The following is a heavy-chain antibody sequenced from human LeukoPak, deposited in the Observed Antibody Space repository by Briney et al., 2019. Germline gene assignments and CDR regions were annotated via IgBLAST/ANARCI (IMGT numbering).Heavy chain of an antibody. J-gene: IGHJ4*02. D-gene: IGHD3-22*01. V-gene: IGHV4-39*01. CDR3: ARSREYFDSSGYYPLVDY. CDR2: VYYSGST. Sequence: SETLSPTCTVSGGSISSSTTYYWGWIRQPPGKGLEWIGSVYYSGSTYYNPSLKSRVTISVDTSKNQFSLKLRSVTAADTAVYYCARSREYFDSSGYYPLVDYWGQGTLVTVSS. CDR1: GGSISSSTTYY.